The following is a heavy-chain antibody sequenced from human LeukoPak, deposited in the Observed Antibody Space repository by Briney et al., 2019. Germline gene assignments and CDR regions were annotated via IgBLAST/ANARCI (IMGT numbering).Heavy chain of an antibody. CDR2: IYQSGST. J-gene: IGHJ6*03. CDR3: ARVAIYMAVAPRGYYYYMDV. Sequence: KPSETLSLTCAVSGYSISSAYYWGWLRQPPGKGLEWIGSIYQSGSTYYNPSLQSRVTISVDTSKNQFSLKLSSVTAADTAVYYCARVAIYMAVAPRGYYYYMDVWGKGTTVTVSS. V-gene: IGHV4-38-2*01. CDR1: GYSISSAYY. D-gene: IGHD6-19*01.